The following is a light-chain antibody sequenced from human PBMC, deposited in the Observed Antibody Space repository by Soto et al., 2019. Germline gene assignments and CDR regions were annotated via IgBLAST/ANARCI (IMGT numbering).Light chain of an antibody. V-gene: IGKV2-28*01. CDR2: LGS. CDR1: QSLLHSDGYNY. CDR3: MQALQTPWT. J-gene: IGKJ1*01. Sequence: EIVMTQSPLSLPVTPGEPASISCRSSQSLLHSDGYNYLDWYVQKPGQSPQLLIYLGSNRASGVPDRFSGSGSGTDFTLKISRVEAEDVGVYYCMQALQTPWTFGQGTKVDNK.